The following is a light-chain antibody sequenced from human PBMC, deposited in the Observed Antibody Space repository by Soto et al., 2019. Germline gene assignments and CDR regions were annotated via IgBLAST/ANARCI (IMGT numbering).Light chain of an antibody. V-gene: IGKV3-15*01. CDR2: DTS. CDR1: QGLGVT. CDR3: QPYNNWPLT. Sequence: EVVMRRSPATLSVCPGEVASLSCRTTQGLGVTLAWYQPQPRQAPRLLIYDTSTRATGVPTRFSGSRSGAEFPLTINSLQSEDFAVYYCQPYNNWPLTFGGGTKVDIK. J-gene: IGKJ4*01.